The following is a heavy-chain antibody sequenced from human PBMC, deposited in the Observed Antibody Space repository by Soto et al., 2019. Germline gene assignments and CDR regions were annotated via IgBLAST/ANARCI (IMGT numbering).Heavy chain of an antibody. CDR1: EFTFTNSA. J-gene: IGHJ6*02. D-gene: IGHD6-13*01. CDR3: AAGKDDIAATGTGGYYYGMDV. V-gene: IGHV1-58*02. Sequence: SVKVSCKASEFTFTNSAMQWVRQARGQRLEWIGWIVVGSGNTNYAQKFQERVTITRDMSTSTAYMELSSLRSEDTAVYYCAAGKDDIAATGTGGYYYGMDVWGQGTRVTVSS. CDR2: IVVGSGNT.